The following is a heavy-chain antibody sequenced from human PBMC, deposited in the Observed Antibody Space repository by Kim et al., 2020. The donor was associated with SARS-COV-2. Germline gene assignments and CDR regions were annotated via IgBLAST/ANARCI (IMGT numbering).Heavy chain of an antibody. D-gene: IGHD3-10*01. Sequence: GGTTDYAAPVKGRFTSSRDDSKNTLFLQMNSLKTEDTAVYYCATGVSTFDSWGQGTLVTVSS. V-gene: IGHV3-15*01. J-gene: IGHJ4*02. CDR3: ATGVSTFDS. CDR2: GGTT.